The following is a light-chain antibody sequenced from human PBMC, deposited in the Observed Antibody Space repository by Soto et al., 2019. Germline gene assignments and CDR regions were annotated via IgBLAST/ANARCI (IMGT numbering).Light chain of an antibody. Sequence: QSALTQPASVSGSPGQSITISCTGTSSDVGGYNFVSWYQQHPDKAPKLMIYDVSNRPSGVSNRFSGSKSGNTASLTISGLQAEDEADYYCSSYTSSSTNVFGTGTRSPS. V-gene: IGLV2-14*01. J-gene: IGLJ1*01. CDR1: SSDVGGYNF. CDR3: SSYTSSSTNV. CDR2: DVS.